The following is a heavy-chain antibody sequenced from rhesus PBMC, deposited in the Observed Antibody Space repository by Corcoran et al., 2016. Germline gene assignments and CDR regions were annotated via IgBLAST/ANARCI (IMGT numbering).Heavy chain of an antibody. Sequence: QVQLQESGPGVVKPSETLSLTCAVSGGSISDSYRWSWILQPPGKGWEWIGYIYGRSTSTNYNPSLKSRVTISKDTSKNQFSLKLSSVTAADTAVYYCARDWATSYFDYWGQGVLVTVSS. CDR3: ARDWATSYFDY. V-gene: IGHV4S10*01. CDR2: IYGRSTST. D-gene: IGHD1-44*02. CDR1: GGSISDSYR. J-gene: IGHJ4*01.